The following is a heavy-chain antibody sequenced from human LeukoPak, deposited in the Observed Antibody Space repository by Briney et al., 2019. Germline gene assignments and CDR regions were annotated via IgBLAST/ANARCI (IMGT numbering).Heavy chain of an antibody. Sequence: GGSLRLSCAASGFTFSSYAMHWVRQAPGKGLEWVAFIRYDGSNKYYADSVKGRFTISRNNSKNTLYLQMNSLRSEDTAVYYCARGPRWLQLLLGYWGQGTLVTVSS. V-gene: IGHV3-30-3*01. J-gene: IGHJ4*02. CDR1: GFTFSSYA. D-gene: IGHD5-24*01. CDR2: IRYDGSNK. CDR3: ARGPRWLQLLLGY.